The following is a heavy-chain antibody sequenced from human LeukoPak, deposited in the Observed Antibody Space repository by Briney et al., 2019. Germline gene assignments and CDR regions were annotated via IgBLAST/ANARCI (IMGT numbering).Heavy chain of an antibody. J-gene: IGHJ4*02. D-gene: IGHD3-10*01. CDR2: INHSGST. Sequence: SETLSLTCAVYGGSFSGYYWSWIRQPPGKGLEWIGEINHSGSTNYNPSLKSRVTISVATSKNQCSLKLSSVTAADTAVYYGARGYPDWLGTWGQGTLVTVSS. CDR1: GGSFSGYY. V-gene: IGHV4-34*01. CDR3: ARGYPDWLGT.